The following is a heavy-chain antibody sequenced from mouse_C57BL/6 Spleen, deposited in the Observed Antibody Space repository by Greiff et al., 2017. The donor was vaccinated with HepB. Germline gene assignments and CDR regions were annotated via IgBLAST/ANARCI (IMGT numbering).Heavy chain of an antibody. Sequence: QVQLKESGAELARPGASVKLSCKASGYTFTSYGISWVKQRTGQGLEWIGEIYPRSGNTYYNEKFKGKATLTADKSSSTAYMELRSLTSEDSAVYLCAREGGDDGAWFAYWGQGTLVTVSA. D-gene: IGHD2-12*01. J-gene: IGHJ3*01. CDR1: GYTFTSYG. V-gene: IGHV1-81*01. CDR3: AREGGDDGAWFAY. CDR2: IYPRSGNT.